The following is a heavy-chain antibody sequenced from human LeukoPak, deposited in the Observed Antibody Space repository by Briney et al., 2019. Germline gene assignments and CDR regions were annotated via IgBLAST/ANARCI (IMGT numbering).Heavy chain of an antibody. CDR1: GYSFTSYW. V-gene: IGHV5-51*01. Sequence: GESLKISCKGSGYSFTSYWIGWVRQMPGKGLEWMAIIYPSDSDTRYSPSFKGQVTISADKSISTAYLQWSSLKASDTAMYYCARTYGGYLYYFDYWGQGTLVTVSS. CDR3: ARTYGGYLYYFDY. D-gene: IGHD5-12*01. J-gene: IGHJ4*02. CDR2: IYPSDSDT.